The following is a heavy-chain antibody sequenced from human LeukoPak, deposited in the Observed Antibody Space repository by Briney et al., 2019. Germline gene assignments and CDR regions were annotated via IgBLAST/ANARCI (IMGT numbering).Heavy chain of an antibody. Sequence: PGGSLRLSCVASGFTFSSSEMNWVRQAPGKGLEWVAYVSSSSHTIYYADSVKGRFTISRDNARNSLYLQMNHLSPEDTAVYYCARDGTGGLNYFDQWGQGTLVTVSS. CDR2: VSSSSHTI. CDR1: GFTFSSSE. CDR3: ARDGTGGLNYFDQ. D-gene: IGHD3/OR15-3a*01. V-gene: IGHV3-48*03. J-gene: IGHJ4*02.